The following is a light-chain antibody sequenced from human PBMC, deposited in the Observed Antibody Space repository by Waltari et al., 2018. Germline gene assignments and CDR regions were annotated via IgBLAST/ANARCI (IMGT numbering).Light chain of an antibody. J-gene: IGLJ1*01. CDR1: RSYVGPYAL. V-gene: IGLV2-11*02. Sequence: QSALTQPRSVSGSPGQSVTIPCTATRSYVGPYALFSWYQQLPGKAPKPIIYDVTERPSGVPDRFSGSKSDNKASLTISGLQADDEADYYCCSYAGRYTNYVFGSGTKVTVL. CDR2: DVT. CDR3: CSYAGRYTNYV.